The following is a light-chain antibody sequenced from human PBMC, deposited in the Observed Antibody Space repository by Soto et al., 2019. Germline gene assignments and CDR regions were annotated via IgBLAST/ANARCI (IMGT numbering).Light chain of an antibody. CDR3: QQYGTSPQT. CDR2: GAS. CDR1: QSVSSSF. Sequence: EIVLTQSPGTLSLSPGERATLSCKASQSVSSSFLAWYQHKPGQAPRLLIYGASCRATGIPDRFSGSGSGTDFTLTITRLEPEDFAVYYCQQYGTSPQTFGQGTKVEI. V-gene: IGKV3-20*01. J-gene: IGKJ1*01.